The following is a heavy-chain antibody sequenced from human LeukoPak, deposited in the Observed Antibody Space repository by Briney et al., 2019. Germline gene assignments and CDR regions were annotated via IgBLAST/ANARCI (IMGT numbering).Heavy chain of an antibody. Sequence: GGSLRLSCAASGFTFSSYGMHWVRQAPGKGLEWVAFIRYDGSNKYYADSVKGRFTISRDNSKNTLYLQMNSLRAEDTAVYYCTRPGAVTFYYYYYYMDVWGKGTTVTVSS. CDR3: TRPGAVTFYYYYYYMDV. CDR1: GFTFSSYG. CDR2: IRYDGSNK. J-gene: IGHJ6*03. D-gene: IGHD4-17*01. V-gene: IGHV3-30*02.